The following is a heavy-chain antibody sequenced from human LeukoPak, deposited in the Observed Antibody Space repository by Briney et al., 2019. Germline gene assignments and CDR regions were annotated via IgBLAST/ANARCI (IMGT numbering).Heavy chain of an antibody. V-gene: IGHV3-21*01. J-gene: IGHJ3*02. CDR1: GFIFSYYS. CDR3: ARSEFIDFDM. CDR2: INSNSNYM. D-gene: IGHD1-26*01. Sequence: PGGSLRLSFAASGFIFSYYSMNGVRQAPGKGLEWVSSINSNSNYMSYADSVKGRFTISRDNAKNSLYLQMTSLRAEDTAVYYCARSEFIDFDMWGQGTMVTVSS.